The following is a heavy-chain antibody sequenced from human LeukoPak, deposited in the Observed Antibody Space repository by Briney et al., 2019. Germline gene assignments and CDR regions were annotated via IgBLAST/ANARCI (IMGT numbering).Heavy chain of an antibody. CDR1: GFTFSSYS. CDR2: ISSTSSYI. J-gene: IGHJ5*02. CDR3: ARVEAVAGNWGGLDP. D-gene: IGHD6-19*01. V-gene: IGHV3-21*01. Sequence: GGSLRLSCAASGFTFSSYSMNWVRQAPGKGLEWVSSISSTSSYIYYANSVKGRFTISRDNAKDSLFLQLNSLRAEDAAMYYCARVEAVAGNWGGLDPWGQGTLVTVSS.